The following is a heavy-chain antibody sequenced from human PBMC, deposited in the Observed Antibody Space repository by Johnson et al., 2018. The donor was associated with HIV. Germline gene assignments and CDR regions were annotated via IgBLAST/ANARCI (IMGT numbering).Heavy chain of an antibody. V-gene: IGHV3-20*04. J-gene: IGHJ3*02. CDR3: ARDLPWSSSSFDACDI. CDR2: INWNGGST. D-gene: IGHD6-6*01. Sequence: VQLVESGGGLVQPGGSLRMSCVASGFTFSTHGMTWVRQAPGKGLEWVSGINWNGGSTGYADSVKGRFTISRDNALNSLYLQMNSLRAEDTAVYYCARDLPWSSSSFDACDIWGQGTMVTVSA. CDR1: GFTFSTHG.